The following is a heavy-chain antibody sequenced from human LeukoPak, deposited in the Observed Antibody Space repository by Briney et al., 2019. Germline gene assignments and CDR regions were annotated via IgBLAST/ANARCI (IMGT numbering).Heavy chain of an antibody. D-gene: IGHD2-2*01. CDR2: IIPIFGTA. J-gene: IGHJ4*02. CDR1: GGTFSSYA. CDR3: ARYSLRSTSLDY. Sequence: ASVKVSCKAPGGTFSSYAISWVRQAPGQGLEWMGGIIPIFGTANYAQKFQGRVTITADESTSTAYMELSSLRSEDTAVYYCARYSLRSTSLDYWGQGTLVTVSS. V-gene: IGHV1-69*01.